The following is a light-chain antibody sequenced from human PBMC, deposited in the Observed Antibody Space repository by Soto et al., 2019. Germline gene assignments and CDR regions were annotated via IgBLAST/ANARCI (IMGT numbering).Light chain of an antibody. CDR1: QSVSSD. Sequence: EIVMTQSPATLSVSPGERATLSCRASQSVSSDLAWYQQKAGQAPRLLIYGASTRATGFPAWFSGSGSGTEFTLTIGSLQSEDFAVYYCQQYNNWPYTFGQGTKLEIK. J-gene: IGKJ2*01. CDR3: QQYNNWPYT. V-gene: IGKV3-15*01. CDR2: GAS.